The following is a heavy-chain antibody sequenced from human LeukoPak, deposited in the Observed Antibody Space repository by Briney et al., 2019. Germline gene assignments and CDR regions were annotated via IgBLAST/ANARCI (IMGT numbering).Heavy chain of an antibody. CDR1: GGSISSTSYY. CDR2: IYYSGST. Sequence: SETLSLTCTVSGGSISSTSYYWGWIRQPPGKGLEWIGSIYYSGSTYYNPSLKSRVTISVDTSKNQFSLKLSSVTAADTAVYYRARHGGLSVDIAYAFDVWGQGTMVTVSS. J-gene: IGHJ3*01. CDR3: ARHGGLSVDIAYAFDV. D-gene: IGHD5-12*01. V-gene: IGHV4-39*01.